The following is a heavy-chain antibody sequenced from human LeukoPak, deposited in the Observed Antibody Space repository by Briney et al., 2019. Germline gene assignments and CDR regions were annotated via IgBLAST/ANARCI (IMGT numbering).Heavy chain of an antibody. CDR2: INSDGSST. J-gene: IGHJ3*02. CDR1: GFTFSSYW. CDR3: ARVQGHPPNGLDI. V-gene: IGHV3-74*01. Sequence: GGSLRLSCAASGFTFSSYWMHWVRQAPGKGLVWVSRINSDGSSTSYANSVKGRFTISRDNAKNTLYLQMNSLRAEDTAVYYCARVQGHPPNGLDIWGQGTMVTVSS. D-gene: IGHD2-8*01.